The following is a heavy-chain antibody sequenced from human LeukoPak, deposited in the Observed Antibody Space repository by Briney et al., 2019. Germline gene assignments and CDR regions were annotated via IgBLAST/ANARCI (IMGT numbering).Heavy chain of an antibody. J-gene: IGHJ1*01. CDR1: GFTFSSYA. D-gene: IGHD6-13*01. CDR3: AKDGSSSWQDKYFQH. V-gene: IGHV3-23*01. CDR2: ISGSGGST. Sequence: PGGSLRLSCAASGFTFSSYAMSWVRQAPGKGLEWASAISGSGGSTYYADSVKGRFTISRDNSKNTLYLQMNSLRAEDTAVYYCAKDGSSSWQDKYFQHWGQGTLVTVSS.